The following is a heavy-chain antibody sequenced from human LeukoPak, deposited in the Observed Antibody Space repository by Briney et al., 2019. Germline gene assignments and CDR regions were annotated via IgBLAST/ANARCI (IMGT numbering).Heavy chain of an antibody. CDR1: GFIFSDYY. CDR2: ISSSGSAK. D-gene: IGHD1-26*01. CDR3: XXXGDNHYYARTHFDY. Sequence: GGSLRLSCAASGFIFSDYYMSWIRQAPGKGLEWVSHISSSGSAKYYADSVKGRFTISRDNAKNSIYLHINSLRVEDTAVYYXXXXGDNHYYARTHFDYWGQGTLVTVSS. V-gene: IGHV3-11*01. J-gene: IGHJ4*02.